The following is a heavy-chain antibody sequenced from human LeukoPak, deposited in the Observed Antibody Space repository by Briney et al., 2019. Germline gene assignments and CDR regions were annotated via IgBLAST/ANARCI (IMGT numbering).Heavy chain of an antibody. V-gene: IGHV3-9*01. CDR2: ISWNSGSI. Sequence: GGSLRLSCAASGFTFDDYAMHWVRQAPGKGLEWVSGISWNSGSIGYADSVKGRFTISRDNSKNTLYLQMHGLRAEDTAVYYCAKDGFALALHYSFDYWGQGTLVTVSS. CDR1: GFTFDDYA. CDR3: AKDGFALALHYSFDY. D-gene: IGHD3-3*01. J-gene: IGHJ4*02.